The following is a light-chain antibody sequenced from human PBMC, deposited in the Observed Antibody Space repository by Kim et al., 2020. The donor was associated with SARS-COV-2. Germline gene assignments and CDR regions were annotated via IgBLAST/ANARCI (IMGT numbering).Light chain of an antibody. J-gene: IGLJ1*01. V-gene: IGLV3-9*01. Sequence: SYELTRPLSVSVALGQTAKITCGGSNIGRKNVHWYQQKPGQAPVLVIYRDDYRPSGIPERFSGSNSGNTATLTISRAQAGDEADYYCHIWDSRSYVFGTG. CDR3: HIWDSRSYV. CDR2: RDD. CDR1: NIGRKN.